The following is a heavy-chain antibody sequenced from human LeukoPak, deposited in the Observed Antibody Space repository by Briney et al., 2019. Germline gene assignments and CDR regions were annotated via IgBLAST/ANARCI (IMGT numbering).Heavy chain of an antibody. V-gene: IGHV3-30*04. CDR2: ISYDGSNK. J-gene: IGHJ4*02. CDR3: ARVGRGYSFNVYYFDY. D-gene: IGHD5-18*01. CDR1: GFTLSSYA. Sequence: GGSLRLSCAASGFTLSSYAMHWVRQAPGKGLEWVAVISYDGSNKYYADSVKGRFTISRDNSKNTLYLQMNSLRAEDTAVYYCARVGRGYSFNVYYFDYWGQGTLVTVSS.